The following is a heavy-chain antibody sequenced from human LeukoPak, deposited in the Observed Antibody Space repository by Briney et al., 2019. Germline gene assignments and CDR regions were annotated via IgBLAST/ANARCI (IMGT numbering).Heavy chain of an antibody. Sequence: PSETLSLTCTVSGGSISSSSYYWGWIRQPPGKGLEWIGSIYYSGSTYYNPSLKSRVTISVDTSKNQFSLNLSSVTAADTAVYYCARGRGSSWYYFDSWGQGTLVTVSP. CDR1: GGSISSSSYY. V-gene: IGHV4-39*07. D-gene: IGHD6-13*01. CDR3: ARGRGSSWYYFDS. CDR2: IYYSGST. J-gene: IGHJ4*02.